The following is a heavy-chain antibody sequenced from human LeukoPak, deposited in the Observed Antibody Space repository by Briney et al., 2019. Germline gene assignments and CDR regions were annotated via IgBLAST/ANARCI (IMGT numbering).Heavy chain of an antibody. CDR1: GFTFSSYE. CDR3: ARAPKPKMVRGAP. J-gene: IGHJ4*02. V-gene: IGHV3-48*03. Sequence: GGSLRLSCAASGFTFSSYEMNWVRQAPGKGLEWVSYISSSGSTIYYADSVKGRFTISRDNAKNSLYLQMNSLRAEDTAVYYCARAPKPKMVRGAPWGQGTLVTVSS. D-gene: IGHD3-10*01. CDR2: ISSSGSTI.